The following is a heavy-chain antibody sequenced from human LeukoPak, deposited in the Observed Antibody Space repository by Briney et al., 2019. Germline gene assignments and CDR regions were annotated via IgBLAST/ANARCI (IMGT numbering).Heavy chain of an antibody. CDR2: FSGGGGSP. J-gene: IGHJ4*02. CDR3: AKGKVVPATIYDY. D-gene: IGHD2-2*02. Sequence: GGSLRLSCAASGFTFSSYAMSWVRQAPGKGLEWVSGFSGGGGSPDYADSVKGRFTISRDNSKNTLYLQMNSLRAEDTAIYYCAKGKVVPATIYDYWGQETLVTVSS. CDR1: GFTFSSYA. V-gene: IGHV3-23*01.